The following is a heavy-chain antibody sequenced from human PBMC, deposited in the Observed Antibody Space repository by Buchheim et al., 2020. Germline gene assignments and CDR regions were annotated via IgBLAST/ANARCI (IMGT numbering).Heavy chain of an antibody. CDR3: ARGARGLRWHYYYYGMDV. V-gene: IGHV3-7*01. CDR2: IKQDGSEK. Sequence: EVQLVESGGGLVQPGGSLRLSCAASGFTFSSYWMSWVRQAPGKGLEWVANIKQDGSEKYYVDSVKGRFTISRDNAKNSLYLQMNSLRAEDAAVYYCARGARGLRWHYYYYGMDVWGQGTT. J-gene: IGHJ6*02. CDR1: GFTFSSYW. D-gene: IGHD5-12*01.